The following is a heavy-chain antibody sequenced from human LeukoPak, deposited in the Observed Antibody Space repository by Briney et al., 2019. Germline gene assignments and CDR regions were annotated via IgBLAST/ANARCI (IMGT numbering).Heavy chain of an antibody. Sequence: SQTLSLTCTVSGGSISSGDYYWSWIRQPPGKGLEWIAYMYYSGSTYYNPSLKSRVTISVDTSKNQFSLKLSSVTAADTAVYYCARGPRDCSSTSCPFDYWGQGTLVTVSS. CDR3: ARGPRDCSSTSCPFDY. CDR1: GGSISSGDYY. D-gene: IGHD2-2*01. J-gene: IGHJ4*02. CDR2: MYYSGST. V-gene: IGHV4-30-4*01.